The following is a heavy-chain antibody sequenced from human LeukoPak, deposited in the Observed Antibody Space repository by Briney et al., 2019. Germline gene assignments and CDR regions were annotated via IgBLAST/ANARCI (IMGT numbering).Heavy chain of an antibody. CDR1: GFTFSSYA. CDR2: ISSSGGHT. J-gene: IGHJ4*02. D-gene: IGHD2-21*02. V-gene: IGHV3-23*01. CDR3: AKGCGGNCRSDDY. Sequence: PGGSLRLSCAAAGFTFSSYAMSWVRQAPGKGLGWVAVISSSGGHTYYADSVKGRFTISRDNSKHTLYLQMNSLRAEDTAVYYCAKGCGGNCRSDDYWGQGTLVIVSS.